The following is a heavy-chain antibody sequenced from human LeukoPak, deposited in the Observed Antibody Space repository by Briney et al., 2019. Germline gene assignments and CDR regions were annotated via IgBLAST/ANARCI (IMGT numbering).Heavy chain of an antibody. Sequence: GESLKISCKVSGYKFTDYWIGWVRQMPGQGLEWMGIVDPSDSDTRYSPSLQGQVTISADHAITTAYLQWSTVEASDTAMYYCVRLGPSRYYFDSWGQGTQVTVSS. CDR3: VRLGPSRYYFDS. D-gene: IGHD3-3*01. CDR1: GYKFTDYW. J-gene: IGHJ4*02. V-gene: IGHV5-51*01. CDR2: VDPSDSDT.